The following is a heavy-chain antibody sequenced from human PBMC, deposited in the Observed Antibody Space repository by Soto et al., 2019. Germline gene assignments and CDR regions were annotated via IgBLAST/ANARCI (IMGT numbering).Heavy chain of an antibody. CDR1: GGSISSYY. CDR2: IYYSGST. V-gene: IGHV4-59*01. Sequence: PSETLSLTCTVSGGSISSYYWSWIRQPPGKGLEWIGYIYYSGSTNYNPSLKSRVTISVDTSKNQFSLKLSSVTAADTAVYYCARSTRPYRRSWYPEYYYYGMDVWGQGTTATVSS. J-gene: IGHJ6*02. CDR3: ARSTRPYRRSWYPEYYYYGMDV. D-gene: IGHD6-13*01.